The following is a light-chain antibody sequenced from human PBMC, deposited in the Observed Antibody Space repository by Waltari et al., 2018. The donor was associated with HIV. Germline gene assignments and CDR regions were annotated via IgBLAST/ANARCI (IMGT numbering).Light chain of an antibody. CDR1: SGGIASTS. V-gene: IGLV6-57*01. CDR2: EDN. Sequence: NFILTQPHSVSESPGKTVTISCARSSGGIASTSVPWYQPPPGSPPPPVIYEDNPGPAGVPDRFSGSIDSSSNSASLTIYDLKTEDEADYYCQSYDSTNPCIFGTGTRVTVL. CDR3: QSYDSTNPCI. J-gene: IGLJ1*01.